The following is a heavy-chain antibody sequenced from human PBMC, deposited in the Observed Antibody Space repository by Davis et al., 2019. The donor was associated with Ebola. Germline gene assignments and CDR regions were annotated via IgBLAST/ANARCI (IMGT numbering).Heavy chain of an antibody. D-gene: IGHD3-22*01. Sequence: PSETLSLTCTVSGGSISSGDYYWSWIRQPPGKGLEWIGYIYYSGSTYYNPSLKSRVTISVDTSKNQFSLKLSSVTAADTAVYYCARARASYDSSGYYWDYFDYWGQGTLVTVSS. J-gene: IGHJ4*02. CDR3: ARARASYDSSGYYWDYFDY. CDR1: GGSISSGDYY. CDR2: IYYSGST. V-gene: IGHV4-30-4*01.